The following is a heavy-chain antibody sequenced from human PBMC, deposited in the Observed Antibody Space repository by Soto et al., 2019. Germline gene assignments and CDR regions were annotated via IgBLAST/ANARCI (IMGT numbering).Heavy chain of an antibody. CDR1: GFSLSTSGVG. Sequence: QITLKESGPTLVKPTQTLTLTCTFSGFSLSTSGVGVGWIRQPPGKALEWLALIYWDDDKRYSPSLKSRLTITTDTSKNQVVLTMTNMDPVDTATYYCAHHMTTVTGGERDYYYMDVWGKGTTVTVSS. CDR2: IYWDDDK. V-gene: IGHV2-5*02. D-gene: IGHD4-17*01. J-gene: IGHJ6*03. CDR3: AHHMTTVTGGERDYYYMDV.